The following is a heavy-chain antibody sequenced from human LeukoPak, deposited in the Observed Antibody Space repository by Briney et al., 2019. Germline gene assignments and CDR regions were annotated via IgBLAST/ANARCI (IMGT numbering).Heavy chain of an antibody. V-gene: IGHV1-3*04. CDR3: AARPGMAVAGFDF. CDR1: GYSFTDSA. Sequence: ASVKVSCKTSGYSFTDSAINWVRQAPGQRLEWMGWINTFNGNTKYSQRFQDRVTITRDTSASTAYMELTSLRSEDTAVYYCAARPGMAVAGFDFWGQGTLVTVSS. CDR2: INTFNGNT. D-gene: IGHD6-19*01. J-gene: IGHJ4*02.